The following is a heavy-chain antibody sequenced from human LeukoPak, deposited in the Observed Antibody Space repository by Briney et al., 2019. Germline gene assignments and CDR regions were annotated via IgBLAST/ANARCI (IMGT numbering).Heavy chain of an antibody. Sequence: GGSLRLSCAPSGFTGSSFYMSWVRQAPGKGLEWVSVIYTNYRTYYADSVKGRFTISRDNPKKTFYLQMNSLRTEDTAVYYCARDQRGGRAIFGRDTYQCYMDVWGKGTTVTVSS. CDR2: IYTNYRT. J-gene: IGHJ6*03. CDR1: GFTGSSFY. CDR3: ARDQRGGRAIFGRDTYQCYMDV. D-gene: IGHD3-3*01. V-gene: IGHV3-66*03.